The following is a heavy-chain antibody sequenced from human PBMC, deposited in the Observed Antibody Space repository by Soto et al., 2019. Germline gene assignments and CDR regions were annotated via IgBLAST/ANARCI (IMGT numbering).Heavy chain of an antibody. CDR3: ARGFRYYYDSSGYRY. Sequence: SETLSLTCAFYCGSFIGYYWSWIRQPPGKGLEWIGEINHSGSTNCNPSLKSRVTISVDTSKNQFSLKLSSVTAADTAVYYCARGFRYYYDSSGYRYWGQGTLVTVSS. D-gene: IGHD3-22*01. J-gene: IGHJ4*02. CDR1: CGSFIGYY. V-gene: IGHV4-34*01. CDR2: INHSGST.